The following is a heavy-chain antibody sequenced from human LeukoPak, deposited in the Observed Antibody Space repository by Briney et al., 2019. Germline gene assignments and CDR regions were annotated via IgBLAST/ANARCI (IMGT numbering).Heavy chain of an antibody. J-gene: IGHJ4*02. CDR1: GFTLTELS. Sequence: ASVKVSCKVSGFTLTELSIHWVRQAPGKGLEWMGGFDPEDGETIYAQKFQGRVTMTEDTSTDTAYMELSSLRSEDTAVYYCASAPRLAFGELLLDYWGQGTLVTVSS. CDR3: ASAPRLAFGELLLDY. CDR2: FDPEDGET. D-gene: IGHD3-10*01. V-gene: IGHV1-24*01.